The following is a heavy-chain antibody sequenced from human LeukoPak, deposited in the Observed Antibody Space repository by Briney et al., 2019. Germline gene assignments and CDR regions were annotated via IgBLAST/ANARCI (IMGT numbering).Heavy chain of an antibody. D-gene: IGHD6-19*01. CDR3: ARLSTAVPDADY. Sequence: TGGSLRLSCAASGFTFNSYGMHWVRQAPGKGLEWVAAISHDGSKTYYGDSVKGRFTISRDNSKNSLYLQMNSLRVEDTAVYYCARLSTAVPDADYWGQGTLVTVSS. J-gene: IGHJ4*02. CDR1: GFTFNSYG. V-gene: IGHV3-30*03. CDR2: ISHDGSKT.